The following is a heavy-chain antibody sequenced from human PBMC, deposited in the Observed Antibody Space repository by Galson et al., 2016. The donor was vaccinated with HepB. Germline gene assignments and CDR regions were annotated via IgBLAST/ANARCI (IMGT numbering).Heavy chain of an antibody. CDR1: GGSISSYY. CDR3: ARGSSYYPYYYYYYIDV. J-gene: IGHJ6*03. Sequence: SETLSLTCTVSGGSISSYYWSWIRQPPGKGLEWIGYISYSGSTNYNPSPKSRVTISVDTSKNQFSLKLSSVTAADTAVYYCARGSSYYPYYYYYYIDVWGKGTTVTVSS. CDR2: ISYSGST. V-gene: IGHV4-59*01. D-gene: IGHD1-26*01.